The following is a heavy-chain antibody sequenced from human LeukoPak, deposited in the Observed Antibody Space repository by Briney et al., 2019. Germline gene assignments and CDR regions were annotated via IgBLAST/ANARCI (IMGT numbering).Heavy chain of an antibody. Sequence: PSETLSLTCTVSGGSFRSSLYYWGWIRQPPGKGLKWIGQISYTGNTYYNPSLKSRVIISVDTSKNQFSLNLSSVTAADTAIYYCAKNPHHDDDADEGFDYWGQGTLVTVSS. CDR3: AKNPHHDDDADEGFDY. D-gene: IGHD3-16*01. CDR2: ISYTGNT. V-gene: IGHV4-39*07. CDR1: GGSFRSSLYY. J-gene: IGHJ4*02.